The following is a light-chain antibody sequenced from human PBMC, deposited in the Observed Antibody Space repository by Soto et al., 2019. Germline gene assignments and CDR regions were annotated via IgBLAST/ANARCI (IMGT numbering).Light chain of an antibody. V-gene: IGLV1-40*01. CDR2: DNS. J-gene: IGLJ2*01. CDR3: QSYDSSLSGPV. CDR1: SSNIGAGYA. Sequence: QAVVTQPPSVSGAPGQRVTISCTGSSSNIGAGYAVHWYQQLPGTAPKLLIYDNSNRPSGVPDRFSGSKSGTSASLAITGLQANDEAHYYCQSYDSSLSGPVFGGGTKVTVL.